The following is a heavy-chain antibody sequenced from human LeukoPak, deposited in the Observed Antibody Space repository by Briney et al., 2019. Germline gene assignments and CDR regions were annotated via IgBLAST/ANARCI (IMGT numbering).Heavy chain of an antibody. V-gene: IGHV3-74*01. Sequence: PGGSLRLSCAASGFTFSNYWIHWVRQVPGKGLVWVSRINVDGSVKSYADSVKGRFTISRDNAKNTVSLQMNSLRAEDTAVYYCVRDLILVDTPGDDIDYWGQGALVTVSS. D-gene: IGHD4-23*01. CDR1: GFTFSNYW. J-gene: IGHJ4*02. CDR2: INVDGSVK. CDR3: VRDLILVDTPGDDIDY.